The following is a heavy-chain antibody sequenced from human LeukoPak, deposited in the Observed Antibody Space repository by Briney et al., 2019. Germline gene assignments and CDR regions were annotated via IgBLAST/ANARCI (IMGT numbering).Heavy chain of an antibody. CDR1: GGSFSGYY. CDR2: IDHSGST. V-gene: IGHV4-34*01. D-gene: IGHD2-15*01. J-gene: IGHJ4*02. Sequence: SSETLSLTCAVYGGSFSGYYWSWIRQPPGKGLEWIGEIDHSGSTNYNPSLKSRVTISVDTSKNQFSLKLSSVTAADTAVYYCARQIRYCSGGSCLPPYFDYWGQGTLVTVSS. CDR3: ARQIRYCSGGSCLPPYFDY.